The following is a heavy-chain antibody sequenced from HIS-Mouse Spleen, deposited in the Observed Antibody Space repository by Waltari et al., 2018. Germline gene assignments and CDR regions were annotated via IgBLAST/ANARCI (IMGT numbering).Heavy chain of an antibody. CDR3: ARDRGGTDYYGSGSYRKEGAFDI. J-gene: IGHJ3*02. Sequence: EVQLVESGGGLIQPGGSLRLSCAASGFTVSSNYRSWVRQAPGKGLEWVSVIYSGGITYYSDYVKGRFTISRDNSKNTLYLQMNSLRADDTAVYYCARDRGGTDYYGSGSYRKEGAFDIWGQGTMVTVSS. CDR2: IYSGGIT. CDR1: GFTVSSNY. D-gene: IGHD3-10*01. V-gene: IGHV3-53*01.